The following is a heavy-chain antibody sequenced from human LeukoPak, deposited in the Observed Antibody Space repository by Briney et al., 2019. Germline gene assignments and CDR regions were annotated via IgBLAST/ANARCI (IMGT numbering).Heavy chain of an antibody. CDR2: IIPIFGTA. J-gene: IGHJ4*02. CDR1: GGTFSSYA. CDR3: ARDLITMVRGVAPSDY. D-gene: IGHD3-10*01. V-gene: IGHV1-69*05. Sequence: SVKVSCKASGGTFSSYAISWVRQAPGQGLEWMGGIIPIFGTANYAQKFQGRVTITTDESTSTAYMELSSLRSEDTAVYYCARDLITMVRGVAPSDYWGQGTLVTVSS.